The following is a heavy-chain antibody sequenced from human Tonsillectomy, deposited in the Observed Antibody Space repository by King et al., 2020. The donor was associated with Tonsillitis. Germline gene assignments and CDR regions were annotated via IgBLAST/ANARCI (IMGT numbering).Heavy chain of an antibody. CDR1: GYSINSGYY. CDR3: ASLYDGSGSFYFGS. V-gene: IGHV4-38-2*02. J-gene: IGHJ4*02. Sequence: QLQESGPGLVKPSETLSLTCTVSGYSINSGYYWGWIRQPPGKGLEWIGSIHHSGSTYYNPSLKSRLTIAIDTSKAQFSLNLTSVTAADTAIYYCASLYDGSGSFYFGSWGQGTLVTISS. D-gene: IGHD3-10*01. CDR2: IHHSGST.